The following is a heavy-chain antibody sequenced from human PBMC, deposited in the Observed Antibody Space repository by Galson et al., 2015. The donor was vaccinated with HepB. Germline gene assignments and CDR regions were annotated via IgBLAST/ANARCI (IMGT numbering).Heavy chain of an antibody. J-gene: IGHJ5*02. CDR2: TYYRSKWYN. D-gene: IGHD1-26*01. CDR3: ARLCGSTYVNWFNP. V-gene: IGHV6-1*01. Sequence: CAISGDSVSSNSVTWSWIRQSPSRGLEWLGRTYYRSKWYNDYAVSVKSRMTINPDTSKNQFSLQLNSVTPEDTAVYYCARLCGSTYVNWFNPWGQGTLVTVSS. CDR1: GDSVSSNSVT.